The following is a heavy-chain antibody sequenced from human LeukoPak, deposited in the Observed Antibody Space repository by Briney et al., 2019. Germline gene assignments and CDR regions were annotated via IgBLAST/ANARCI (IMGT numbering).Heavy chain of an antibody. CDR3: ASRQQLVDYYYYYGMDV. Sequence: PSETLSLTCTVSGGSISSSSYYWGWIRQPPGKGLEWIGSIYYSGSTYYNPSLKSRVTISVDTSKNQFSLKLSSVTAADTAVYYCASRQQLVDYYYYYGMDVWGQGTTVTVSS. V-gene: IGHV4-39*01. J-gene: IGHJ6*02. CDR2: IYYSGST. CDR1: GGSISSSSYY. D-gene: IGHD6-13*01.